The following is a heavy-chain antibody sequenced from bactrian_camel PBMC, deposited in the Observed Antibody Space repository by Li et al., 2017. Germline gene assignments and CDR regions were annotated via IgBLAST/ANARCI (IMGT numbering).Heavy chain of an antibody. J-gene: IGHJ4*01. V-gene: IGHV3S40*01. CDR2: IYRGGGTP. D-gene: IGHD4*01. CDR1: GYAGTFKC. Sequence: VQLVETGGGSVQAGGSLRLSCAASGYAGTFKCMGWFRQAPGKEREGVAAIYRGGGTPYYADSVKGRFTISLDNAKNTVLLQMNGLEPQDTAVYYCAAHDSPWRPCGPAVNPYAYWGQGTQVTVS. CDR3: AAHDSPWRPCGPAVNPYAY.